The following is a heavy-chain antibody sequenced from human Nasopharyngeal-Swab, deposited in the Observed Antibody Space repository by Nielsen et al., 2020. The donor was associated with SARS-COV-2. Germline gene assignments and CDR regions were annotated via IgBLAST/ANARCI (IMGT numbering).Heavy chain of an antibody. J-gene: IGHJ6*03. CDR3: AKLTDYYYYMDV. Sequence: GGSLRLSCAASGFTFDDYAMHWVRQAPGKGLEWVSGISWNSGSIGYADSVKGRFTISRDNAKNSLYLQMNSLRAEDTALYYCAKLTDYYYYMDVWGKGTTVTVS. CDR1: GFTFDDYA. CDR2: ISWNSGSI. V-gene: IGHV3-9*01. D-gene: IGHD3-9*01.